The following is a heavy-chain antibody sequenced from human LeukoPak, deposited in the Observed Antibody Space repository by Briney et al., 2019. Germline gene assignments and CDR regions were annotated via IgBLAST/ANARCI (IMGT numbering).Heavy chain of an antibody. CDR1: GFTLSRYW. CDR3: ARDFAGGDDY. CDR2: IEPHGSRI. Sequence: GGSLRLSCAASGFTLSRYWMHWVRQVPGKGLVWVSRIEPHGSRITYADSLKGRFTMSRDNAKNTLYLQMNSLRAEDTAVYYCARDFAGGDDYWGQGTLVTVSS. D-gene: IGHD3-16*01. J-gene: IGHJ4*02. V-gene: IGHV3-74*01.